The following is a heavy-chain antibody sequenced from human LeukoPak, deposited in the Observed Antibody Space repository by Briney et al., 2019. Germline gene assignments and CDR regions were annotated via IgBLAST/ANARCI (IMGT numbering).Heavy chain of an antibody. V-gene: IGHV3-21*01. D-gene: IGHD3-3*01. J-gene: IGHJ4*02. Sequence: PGGSLRLSCAASGFTFSSYSMNWVRQAPGKGLEWVSSISSSSSYIYYADSVKGRFTISRDNAKNSLYLQMNSLRAEDTAVYYCATGLRFLEWSPQSFDYWGQGTLVTVSS. CDR3: ATGLRFLEWSPQSFDY. CDR1: GFTFSSYS. CDR2: ISSSSSYI.